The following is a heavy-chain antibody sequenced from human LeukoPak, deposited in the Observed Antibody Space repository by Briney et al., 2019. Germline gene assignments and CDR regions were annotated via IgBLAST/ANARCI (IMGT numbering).Heavy chain of an antibody. V-gene: IGHV4-30-2*01. J-gene: IGHJ4*02. CDR2: IYHSGST. CDR1: GGSISSGGYS. CDR3: ARVRGYGSGSYVFDY. D-gene: IGHD3-10*01. Sequence: PSETLSLTCAVSGGSISSGGYSWSWIRQPPGKGLEWIGYIYHSGSTYYNPSLKSRVTISVDRSKNQFSLKLSSVTAADTAVHYCARVRGYGSGSYVFDYWGQGTLVTVSS.